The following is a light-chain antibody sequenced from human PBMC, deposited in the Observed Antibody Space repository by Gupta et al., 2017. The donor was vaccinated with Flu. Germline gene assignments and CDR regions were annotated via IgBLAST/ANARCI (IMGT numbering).Light chain of an antibody. J-gene: IGKJ1*01. CDR3: QKYNSAPMK. Sequence: DIQMTQSPSSLSASVGDRVTITCRASQGINNYLAWFQQKPGKIPKLLIYAASTLQSGAPSRFSGSGSGTDFTLTISSRQPEDVASYYGQKYNSAPMKLGKGTRWKSN. V-gene: IGKV1-27*01. CDR2: AAS. CDR1: QGINNY.